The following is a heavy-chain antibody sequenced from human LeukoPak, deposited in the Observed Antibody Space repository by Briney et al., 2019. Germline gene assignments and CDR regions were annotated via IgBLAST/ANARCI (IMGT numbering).Heavy chain of an antibody. Sequence: SETLSLTCAVYGGSFSVYYWSWIRQPPGKGLEWIGEINHSGSTNYNPSPKSRVTISVDTSKNQFSLKLSSVTAADTAVYYCARPSTIAAVDYWGQGTLVTVSS. CDR1: GGSFSVYY. V-gene: IGHV4-34*01. D-gene: IGHD6-13*01. CDR2: INHSGST. CDR3: ARPSTIAAVDY. J-gene: IGHJ4*02.